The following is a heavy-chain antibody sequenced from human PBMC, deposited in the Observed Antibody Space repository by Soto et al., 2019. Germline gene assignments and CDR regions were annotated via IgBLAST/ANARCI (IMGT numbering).Heavy chain of an antibody. CDR3: ARGGIH. V-gene: IGHV3-48*03. CDR1: GFIFSGSA. Sequence: EVQLVESGGGLVQPGGSLKLSCAASGFIFSGSAIHWVRQASGKGLEWISSISGSGTTNYAESVKGRFTISRDNAHKSLFLEMKDLRVEDTAVYYCARGGIHWGQGTLVTVSS. CDR2: ISGSGTT. D-gene: IGHD3-16*01. J-gene: IGHJ4*02.